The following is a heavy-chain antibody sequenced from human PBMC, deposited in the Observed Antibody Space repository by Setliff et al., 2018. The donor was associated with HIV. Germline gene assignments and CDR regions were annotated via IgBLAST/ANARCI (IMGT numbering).Heavy chain of an antibody. CDR3: ATLPAAIVSSTYYFDY. Sequence: PGGSLRLSCAASGFTFSYYSMNWVRQAPGKGLEWVSSITSNTDYISYADSVMGRFTISRDNTKNSLYLQMNSLRAEDTAVYYCATLPAAIVSSTYYFDYWGQGTLVTVSS. CDR1: GFTFSYYS. CDR2: ITSNTDYI. J-gene: IGHJ4*02. V-gene: IGHV3-21*01. D-gene: IGHD6-13*01.